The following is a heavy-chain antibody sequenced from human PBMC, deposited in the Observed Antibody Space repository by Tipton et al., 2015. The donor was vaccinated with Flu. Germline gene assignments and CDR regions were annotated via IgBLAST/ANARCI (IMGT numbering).Heavy chain of an antibody. Sequence: TLSLTCTISVGSVSSYYWTWVRQPPGKGLEWIAYSSGSSGHTNYNPSLKSRGTISVDTSKNQFSLKLSSVTAADTAVYYCARDYLLGDLSFFDNWGQGTLVTVSS. CDR3: ARDYLLGDLSFFDN. J-gene: IGHJ4*02. CDR1: VGSVSSYY. V-gene: IGHV4-4*08. CDR2: SSGSSGHT. D-gene: IGHD3-16*02.